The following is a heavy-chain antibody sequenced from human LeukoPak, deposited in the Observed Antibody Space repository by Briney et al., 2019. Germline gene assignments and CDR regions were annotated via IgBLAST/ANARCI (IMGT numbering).Heavy chain of an antibody. Sequence: GGSLRLSCAASGFTFSSYGMHWVRQDPGKWLEWVAVISCDGSNKYYADSVKGRFTISRDNSKNTLYLQMNSLRAEGTAVYYCAKLVASLLKDASYAFDIWGQGTMVTVSS. J-gene: IGHJ3*02. D-gene: IGHD5-12*01. CDR2: ISCDGSNK. CDR1: GFTFSSYG. CDR3: AKLVASLLKDASYAFDI. V-gene: IGHV3-30*18.